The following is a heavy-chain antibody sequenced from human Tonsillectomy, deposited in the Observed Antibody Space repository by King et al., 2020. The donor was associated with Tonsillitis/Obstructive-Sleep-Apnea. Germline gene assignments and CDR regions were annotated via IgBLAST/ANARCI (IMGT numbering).Heavy chain of an antibody. V-gene: IGHV3-33*01. CDR3: ARGVTVDWGDY. CDR2: IWYDGSNK. CDR1: GFTFSSYG. D-gene: IGHD3-9*01. Sequence: VQLVQSGGGVVQPGRSLRLSCAASGFTFSSYGMHWVRQAPGKGLEWVAVIWYDGSNKYYADSVKGRLTISRDNSKKTLYLQMNSLRAEDTAVYYCARGVTVDWGDYCGQGTLVTVSS. J-gene: IGHJ4*02.